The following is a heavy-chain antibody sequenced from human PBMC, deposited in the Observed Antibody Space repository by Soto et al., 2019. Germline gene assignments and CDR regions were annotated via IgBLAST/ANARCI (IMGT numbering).Heavy chain of an antibody. CDR1: GLTVSSYA. D-gene: IGHD3-22*01. Sequence: EVQLLESGGGLVQPGGSLRLSCAASGLTVSSYAMSWVRQAPGKGLEWVSGVSSGGGSTYYPDTGKGRFTVSRDKSKNTLFLQMSSLRAEDTALYYYAKIPSASDYYDVTGYQCYFDLWGLGNLVTVSS. CDR3: AKIPSASDYYDVTGYQCYFDL. J-gene: IGHJ2*01. CDR2: VSSGGGST. V-gene: IGHV3-23*01.